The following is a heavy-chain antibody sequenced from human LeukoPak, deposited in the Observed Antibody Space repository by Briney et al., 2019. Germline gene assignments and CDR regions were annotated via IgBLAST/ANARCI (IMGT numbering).Heavy chain of an antibody. CDR2: INHSGSA. J-gene: IGHJ4*02. CDR3: ARARGDYYDSSGYYSAFDY. D-gene: IGHD3-22*01. V-gene: IGHV4-34*01. Sequence: SETLSLTCAVYGGPFSGYYWSWIRQPPGKGLEWIGEINHSGSANYNPSLKSRVTISVDMSKNQFSLKLNSMTAADTAVYYCARARGDYYDSSGYYSAFDYWGQGTLVTVSS. CDR1: GGPFSGYY.